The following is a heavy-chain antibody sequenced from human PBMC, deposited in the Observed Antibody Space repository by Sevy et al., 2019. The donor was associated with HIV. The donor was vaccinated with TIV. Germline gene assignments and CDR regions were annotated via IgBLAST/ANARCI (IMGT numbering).Heavy chain of an antibody. D-gene: IGHD2-2*01. Sequence: ASVKVSCKASGGTFSSYAISWVRQAPGQGLEWMGGIIPIFGTANYAQKFKGRVTITADESTSTAYMELSSLRSEDTAVYYCARGGKGYCSSTSCSHFDYWGQGTLVTVSS. CDR1: GGTFSSYA. CDR2: IIPIFGTA. CDR3: ARGGKGYCSSTSCSHFDY. V-gene: IGHV1-69*13. J-gene: IGHJ4*02.